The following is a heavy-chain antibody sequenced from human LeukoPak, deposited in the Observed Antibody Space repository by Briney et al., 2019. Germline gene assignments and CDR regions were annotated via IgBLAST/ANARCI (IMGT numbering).Heavy chain of an antibody. CDR3: ARESEQLETVYFQH. CDR1: GYTFTSYG. J-gene: IGHJ1*01. Sequence: ASVKVSCKASGYTFTSYGINWARQAPGQGLEWMGWISDYNGKTNYAQKFQGRVTMTTDTSTSTAYMELRSLRSDDTAVYYCARESEQLETVYFQHWGQGTLVTVSP. CDR2: ISDYNGKT. V-gene: IGHV1-18*01. D-gene: IGHD6-13*01.